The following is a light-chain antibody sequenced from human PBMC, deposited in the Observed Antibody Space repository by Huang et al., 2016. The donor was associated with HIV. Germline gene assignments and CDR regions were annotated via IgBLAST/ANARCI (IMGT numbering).Light chain of an antibody. CDR2: DAS. V-gene: IGKV3D-20*01. Sequence: EIVLTQSPATLSLSLGERATLSCGASQRVSSNYLAWYQQKPGLAPRLLIYDASSRATGVPDRFSGSGSGTDFTLTISRLEPEDFAVYYCQQYVNSPFTFGPGTKVDIK. CDR3: QQYVNSPFT. CDR1: QRVSSNY. J-gene: IGKJ3*01.